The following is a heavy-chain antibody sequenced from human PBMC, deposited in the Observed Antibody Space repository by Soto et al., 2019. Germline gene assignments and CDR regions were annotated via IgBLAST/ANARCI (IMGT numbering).Heavy chain of an antibody. Sequence: SVKVSCKASGCTFSSYPINWVRQAPGQGLEWMGGIIPIFGTSKYAQKFQGRVTITADKSTSTAYMELISLRSEDTAVYYCATDRLNGALAGGAEYYALDVWGQGTPVTVSS. CDR1: GCTFSSYP. J-gene: IGHJ6*02. D-gene: IGHD2-8*01. CDR2: IIPIFGTS. CDR3: ATDRLNGALAGGAEYYALDV. V-gene: IGHV1-69*06.